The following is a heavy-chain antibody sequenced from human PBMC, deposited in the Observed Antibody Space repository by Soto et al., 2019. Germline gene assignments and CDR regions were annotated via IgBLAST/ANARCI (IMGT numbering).Heavy chain of an antibody. V-gene: IGHV3-23*01. CDR2: ISASGVST. D-gene: IGHD6-13*01. J-gene: IGHJ1*01. CDR3: AKISRNWYPSNFYV. CDR1: GFTFSSEA. Sequence: EVQLLESGGGLVQPGGSLRVSCAASGFTFSSEAMSWVRQAPGKGLEWVSFISASGVSTYYADSGKGRFTISRDNSKNTLFLHMNILRAEDTAVYYCAKISRNWYPSNFYVWGQGTPVIVSS.